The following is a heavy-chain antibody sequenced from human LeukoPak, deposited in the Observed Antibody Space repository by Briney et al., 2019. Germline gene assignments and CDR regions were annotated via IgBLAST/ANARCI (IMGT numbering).Heavy chain of an antibody. Sequence: GGSLRLSCAASGFTFSTYAMSWVRQAPGKGLEWVSGISASGGSTYYADSVKGRFTISRDNSKNTLYLQMNSLRVEDTAVYYCAKGRALVGGTTRSYDYWGQGTLVTVSS. CDR3: AKGRALVGGTTRSYDY. CDR2: ISASGGST. CDR1: GFTFSTYA. V-gene: IGHV3-23*01. J-gene: IGHJ4*02. D-gene: IGHD1-26*01.